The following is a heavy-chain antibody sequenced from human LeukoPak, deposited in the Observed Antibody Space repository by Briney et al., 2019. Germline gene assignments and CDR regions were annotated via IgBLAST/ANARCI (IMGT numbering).Heavy chain of an antibody. Sequence: ASVKVSCKASEYTFTGYYMHWVRQAPGQGLEWMGWINPNSGGTNYAQKFQGRVTMTRDTSISTAYMELSRLRSDDTAVYYCARYPLVTEAFDIWGQGTMVTVSS. J-gene: IGHJ3*02. CDR1: EYTFTGYY. CDR3: ARYPLVTEAFDI. V-gene: IGHV1-2*02. D-gene: IGHD1-26*01. CDR2: INPNSGGT.